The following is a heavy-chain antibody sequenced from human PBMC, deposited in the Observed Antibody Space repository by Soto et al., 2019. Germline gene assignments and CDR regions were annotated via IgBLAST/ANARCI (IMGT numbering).Heavy chain of an antibody. D-gene: IGHD1-7*01. J-gene: IGHJ4*02. CDR1: GFTFSSYG. Sequence: EVQLLESGGGLVQPGGSLRLSCAASGFTFSSYGMTWVRQAPGKGLEWVSFSSATGAGTYYADSVKGRFTISRDNSKNPLYPQMARPGADDTAGFYCAKDRRAGGNYGFYSDFWGQGALVIVSS. V-gene: IGHV3-23*01. CDR2: SSATGAGT. CDR3: AKDRRAGGNYGFYSDF.